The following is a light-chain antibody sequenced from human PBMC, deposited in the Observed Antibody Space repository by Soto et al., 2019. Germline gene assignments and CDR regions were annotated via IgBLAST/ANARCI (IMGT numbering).Light chain of an antibody. V-gene: IGKV3-15*01. Sequence: EIVMTQSPATLSVSPGERATLSCRASQSVRSNLAWYQQKPGQAPRLLIYGASTRATDIPARFSGSGSGTDSTLTISNLQSEDFAVYYCQQYNNWPPITFGQGTRLEIK. J-gene: IGKJ5*01. CDR1: QSVRSN. CDR2: GAS. CDR3: QQYNNWPPIT.